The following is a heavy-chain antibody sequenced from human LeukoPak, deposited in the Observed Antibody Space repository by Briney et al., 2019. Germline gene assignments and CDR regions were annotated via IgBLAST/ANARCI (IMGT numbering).Heavy chain of an antibody. D-gene: IGHD3-10*01. Sequence: GGSLRLSCAASGFTFSNHGMQWVCQAPGKGLEWVAVIWYDGSKMYYGDSVKGRFTISRDNSMDTLFLEMNSLRAEDTAVYYCVRDIAGSYYNGVDYWGQGTLVTVSS. J-gene: IGHJ4*02. CDR1: GFTFSNHG. CDR2: IWYDGSKM. CDR3: VRDIAGSYYNGVDY. V-gene: IGHV3-33*01.